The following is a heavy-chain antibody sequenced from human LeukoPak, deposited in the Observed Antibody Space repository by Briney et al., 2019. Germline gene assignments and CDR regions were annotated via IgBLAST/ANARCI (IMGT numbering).Heavy chain of an antibody. CDR1: GGTFSSYA. Sequence: SVKVSCKASGGTFSSYAISWVRQAPGQGLEWMGGIIPIFGTANYAQKFQGRVTITTDESTSTAYMELSSLRSEDTAVYYCARGIFGVPRPFDIWGQGTMVTVSS. CDR3: ARGIFGVPRPFDI. D-gene: IGHD3-3*01. CDR2: IIPIFGTA. J-gene: IGHJ3*02. V-gene: IGHV1-69*05.